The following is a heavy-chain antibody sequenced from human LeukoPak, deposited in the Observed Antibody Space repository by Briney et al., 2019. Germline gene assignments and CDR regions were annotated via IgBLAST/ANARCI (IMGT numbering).Heavy chain of an antibody. V-gene: IGHV5-51*01. Sequence: GESLKISCKGSGYSFTSYWIGWVRQMPGKGLEWMGIIYPGDSDTRYSPSFQGQVTISADKSISTAYLQWSSLKASDTAMYYCARRKGLQNPMANNWFDPWGQGTLVTVSS. CDR1: GYSFTSYW. CDR3: ARRKGLQNPMANNWFDP. J-gene: IGHJ5*02. D-gene: IGHD5-24*01. CDR2: IYPGDSDT.